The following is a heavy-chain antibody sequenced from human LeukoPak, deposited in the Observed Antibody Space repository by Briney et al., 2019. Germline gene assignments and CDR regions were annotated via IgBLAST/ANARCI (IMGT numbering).Heavy chain of an antibody. D-gene: IGHD1-26*01. Sequence: SVKVSCKASGGAFSSYAISWVRQAPGQGLEWMGGIIPIFGTANYAQKFQGRVTITADESTSTAYMELSSLRSEDTAVYYCAKTMGGGPFDYWGQGTLVTVSS. J-gene: IGHJ4*02. CDR1: GGAFSSYA. V-gene: IGHV1-69*01. CDR3: AKTMGGGPFDY. CDR2: IIPIFGTA.